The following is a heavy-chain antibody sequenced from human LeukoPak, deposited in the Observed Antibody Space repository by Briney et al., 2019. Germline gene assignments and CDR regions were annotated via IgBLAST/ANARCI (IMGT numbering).Heavy chain of an antibody. V-gene: IGHV4-59*08. CDR1: GGSISSYY. Sequence: SETLSLTCTVSGGSISSYYWSWIRQPPGKGLEWIGYIYYSGSTNYNPSLKSRVTISVDTSKNQFSLKLSSVTAADTAVYYCASLRPGSYYGSGEYFDYWGQGTLVTVSS. D-gene: IGHD3-10*01. CDR2: IYYSGST. CDR3: ASLRPGSYYGSGEYFDY. J-gene: IGHJ4*02.